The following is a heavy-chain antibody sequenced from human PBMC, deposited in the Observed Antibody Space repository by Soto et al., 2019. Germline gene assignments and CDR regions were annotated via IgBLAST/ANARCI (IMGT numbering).Heavy chain of an antibody. Sequence: QVQLVQPGAEVKKPGSSVKVSCKASGGTFSRNAISWVRQAPGQVLAWMGGIIPISGSANYAQRFQGRVTITADESTSTAYMELSSLRSEDTAVYYCASSADSSGFYYFDYWGQGPLVTVSS. CDR3: ASSADSSGFYYFDY. D-gene: IGHD3-22*01. J-gene: IGHJ4*02. CDR1: GGTFSRNA. V-gene: IGHV1-69*12. CDR2: IIPISGSA.